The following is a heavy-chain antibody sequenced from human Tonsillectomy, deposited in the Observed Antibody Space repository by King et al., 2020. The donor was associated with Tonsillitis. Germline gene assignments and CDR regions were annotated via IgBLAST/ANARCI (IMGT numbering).Heavy chain of an antibody. CDR2: MSSDRSYI. V-gene: IGHV3-21*01. CDR1: GFTFSSYS. CDR3: ASGRAVPDPFEH. J-gene: IGHJ4*02. D-gene: IGHD6-19*01. Sequence: VQLVESGGGLVKPGGSLRLSCAASGFTFSSYSMNWVRQAPGKGLEWVSSMSSDRSYIFYADSVKGRFTISRDNAKNSLYLHMNSLRAEDTAVYYCASGRAVPDPFEHWGQGTLVTVSS.